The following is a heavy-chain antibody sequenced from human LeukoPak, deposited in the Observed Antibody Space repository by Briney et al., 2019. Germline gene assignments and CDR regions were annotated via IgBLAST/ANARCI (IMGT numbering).Heavy chain of an antibody. J-gene: IGHJ4*02. CDR2: IYENGGTT. Sequence: PGGSLRLSCVGSGFTFRSHAMSWVRQAPEKGLEFVSGIYENGGTTYYADSVKGRFTISRDNSKNTLYLQMNSLRAEDTAVYYCASEVIAAAGTNYWGQGTLVTVSS. CDR1: GFTFRSHA. CDR3: ASEVIAAAGTNY. D-gene: IGHD6-13*01. V-gene: IGHV3-23*01.